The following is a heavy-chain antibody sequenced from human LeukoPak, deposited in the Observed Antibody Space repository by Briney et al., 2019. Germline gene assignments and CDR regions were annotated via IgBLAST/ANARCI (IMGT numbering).Heavy chain of an antibody. V-gene: IGHV3-21*01. CDR2: ISSSSSYK. D-gene: IGHD6-13*01. CDR3: AKDRGQGSSWYYFDY. Sequence: GGSLRLSCAASGFTFSSYSMNWVRQAPGKGLEWVSSISSSSSYKYYADSLKGRFTISRDNAKNSLYLQMNSLRAEDTAVYYCAKDRGQGSSWYYFDYWGQGTLVTVSS. J-gene: IGHJ4*02. CDR1: GFTFSSYS.